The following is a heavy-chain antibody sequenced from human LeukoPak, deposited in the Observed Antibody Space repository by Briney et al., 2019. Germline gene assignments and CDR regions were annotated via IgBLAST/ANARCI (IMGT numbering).Heavy chain of an antibody. D-gene: IGHD2-21*02. CDR3: AKDMGDPHRGYYYYGMDV. V-gene: IGHV3-9*01. CDR1: GFTFDDYA. Sequence: GGSLRLSCAASGFTFDDYAMHWVRQAPGKGLEWVSGISWNSGSIGYADSVKGRFTISRDNAKNSLYLQMNSLRAEDTALYYCAKDMGDPHRGYYYYGMDVWGQGTTVTVSS. J-gene: IGHJ6*02. CDR2: ISWNSGSI.